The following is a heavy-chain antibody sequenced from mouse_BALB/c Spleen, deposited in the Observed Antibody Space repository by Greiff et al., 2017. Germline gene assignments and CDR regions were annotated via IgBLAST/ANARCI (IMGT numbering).Heavy chain of an antibody. CDR2: ISYDGSN. Sequence: ESGPGLVKPSQSLSLTCSVTGYSITSGYYWNWIRQFPGNKLEWMGYISYDGSNNYNPSLKNRISITRDTSKNQFFLKLNSVTTEDTATYYCAREEYGYVPWFAYWGQGTLVTVSA. J-gene: IGHJ3*01. CDR3: AREEYGYVPWFAY. V-gene: IGHV3-6*02. CDR1: GYSITSGYY. D-gene: IGHD1-2*01.